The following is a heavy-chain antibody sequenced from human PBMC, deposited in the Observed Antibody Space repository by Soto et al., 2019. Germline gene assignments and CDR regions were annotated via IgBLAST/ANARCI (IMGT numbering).Heavy chain of an antibody. CDR1: GGSISSGGYY. V-gene: IGHV4-31*03. J-gene: IGHJ3*02. Sequence: QVQLQESGPGLLKPSQTLSLTCTVSGGSISSGGYYWSWIRQYPGKGLEWIGYIYYSGSTYYNPSLKSRVTISVDTSKNQFSLKLSSVTAADTAVYYCARDLTTVTTEAFDIWGQGTVVTVSS. CDR3: ARDLTTVTTEAFDI. D-gene: IGHD4-17*01. CDR2: IYYSGST.